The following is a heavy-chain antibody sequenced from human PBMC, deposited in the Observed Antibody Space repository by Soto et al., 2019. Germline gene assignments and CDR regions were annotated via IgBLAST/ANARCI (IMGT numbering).Heavy chain of an antibody. V-gene: IGHV1-69*13. CDR1: GGTFSSYA. CDR3: ARPYCSSTSCNYGMDV. Sequence: SVKVSCKASGGTFSSYAISWVRQAPGQGLEWMGGIIPIFGTANYAQKFQGRVTITADESTSTAYMELSSLRSEDTAVYYCARPYCSSTSCNYGMDVWGQGTTVTVSS. J-gene: IGHJ6*02. CDR2: IIPIFGTA. D-gene: IGHD2-2*01.